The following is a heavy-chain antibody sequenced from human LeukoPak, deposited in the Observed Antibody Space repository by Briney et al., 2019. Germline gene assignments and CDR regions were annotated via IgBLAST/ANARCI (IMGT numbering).Heavy chain of an antibody. D-gene: IGHD3-3*01. CDR3: ARAASGTGEWSIYYYYMDV. CDR2: IYYSGST. CDR1: GGSISSNSYY. Sequence: PSETLSLTCTVSGGSISSNSYYWGWIRQPPGKGLEWIGTIYYSGSTYYNPSLKSRVTISVDTSKNQFSLKLSSVTAADTAVYYCARAASGTGEWSIYYYYMDVWGKGTTVTISS. J-gene: IGHJ6*03. V-gene: IGHV4-39*07.